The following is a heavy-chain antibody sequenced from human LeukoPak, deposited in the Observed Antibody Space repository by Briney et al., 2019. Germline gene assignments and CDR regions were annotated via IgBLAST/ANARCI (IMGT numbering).Heavy chain of an antibody. CDR2: TYPNDSDT. V-gene: IGHV5-51*01. CDR3: ARHRGYNYGYSDY. CDR1: GYSFTNYW. D-gene: IGHD5-18*01. Sequence: GKSLKISCKGSGYSFTNYWIGWVRQMPGKGLEWMGITYPNDSDTRYSPSFQGLVTISVDKSISTAYLQWSSLKASDTAMYYCARHRGYNYGYSDYWGQGTLVTVSS. J-gene: IGHJ4*02.